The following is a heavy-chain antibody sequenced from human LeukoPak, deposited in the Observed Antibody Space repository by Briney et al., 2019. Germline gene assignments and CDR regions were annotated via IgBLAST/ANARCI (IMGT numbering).Heavy chain of an antibody. CDR1: GYTFTGYY. Sequence: ASVKDSCKASGYTFTGYYMHWVRQAPGQGLEWMGWINPNSGGTNYAQKFQGRVTMTRATSISTAYMELSRLRSDDTAVYYCARLEMEWELGGGIDYWGQGTLVTVS. V-gene: IGHV1-2*02. D-gene: IGHD1-26*01. CDR2: INPNSGGT. CDR3: ARLEMEWELGGGIDY. J-gene: IGHJ4*02.